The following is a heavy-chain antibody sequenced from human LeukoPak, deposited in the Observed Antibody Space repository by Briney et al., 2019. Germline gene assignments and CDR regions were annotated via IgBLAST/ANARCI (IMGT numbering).Heavy chain of an antibody. V-gene: IGHV1-18*01. CDR2: ISAYNGNT. D-gene: IGHD2-15*01. Sequence: ASVKVSCKASGYTFTSYGISWVRQAPGQGLAWMGWISAYNGNTNYAQKLQGRVTMTTDTSTSTAYMELRSLRSDDTAVYYCARVEVVAADPTSDYWGQGTLVTVSS. CDR3: ARVEVVAADPTSDY. J-gene: IGHJ4*02. CDR1: GYTFTSYG.